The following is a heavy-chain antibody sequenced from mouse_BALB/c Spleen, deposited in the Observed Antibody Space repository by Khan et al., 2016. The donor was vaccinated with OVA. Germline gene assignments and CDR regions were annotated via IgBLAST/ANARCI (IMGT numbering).Heavy chain of an antibody. Sequence: QLEESGPGLVKPSQSLSLTCTVTGYSITSDYAWNWIRQFPGNKLEWMAYITYSGSTGYNPSLKGRISITRDTSKNQFFLQLNSVTTEDTATYYCARDYGSSYLFFDYWGQGITLTVSS. CDR2: ITYSGST. CDR3: ARDYGSSYLFFDY. V-gene: IGHV3-2*02. J-gene: IGHJ2*01. CDR1: GYSITSDYA. D-gene: IGHD1-1*01.